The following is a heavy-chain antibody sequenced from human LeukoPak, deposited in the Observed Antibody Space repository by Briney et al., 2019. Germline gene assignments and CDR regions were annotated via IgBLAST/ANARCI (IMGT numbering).Heavy chain of an antibody. CDR3: ARDSLYGVVDY. J-gene: IGHJ4*02. Sequence: ASVKVSCKASGYTFTSNYIHWVRQAPGQGLEWMGMIYPRDGSTSYAQKFQGRVTMTRDTSTSTVYMYLSSLRSEDTAVYYCARDSLYGVVDYWGQGTLVTVSS. CDR1: GYTFTSNY. CDR2: IYPRDGST. D-gene: IGHD4-17*01. V-gene: IGHV1-46*01.